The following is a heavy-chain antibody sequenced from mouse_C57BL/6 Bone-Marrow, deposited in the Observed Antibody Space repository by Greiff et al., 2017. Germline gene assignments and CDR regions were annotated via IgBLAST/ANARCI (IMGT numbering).Heavy chain of an antibody. CDR2: IHPNSGST. V-gene: IGHV1-64*01. Sequence: QVQLKQSGAELVKPGASVKLSCKASGYTFTSYWMHWVKQRPGQGLEWIGMIHPNSGSTNYNEKFKSKATLTVDKSSSTAYMQLSILTSEDSAVYSCARGTAQAPIDYWGQGTTLTVSS. CDR1: GYTFTSYW. J-gene: IGHJ2*01. D-gene: IGHD3-2*02. CDR3: ARGTAQAPIDY.